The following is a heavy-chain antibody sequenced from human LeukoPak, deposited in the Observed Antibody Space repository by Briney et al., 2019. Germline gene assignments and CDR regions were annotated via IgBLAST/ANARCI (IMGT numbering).Heavy chain of an antibody. J-gene: IGHJ4*02. D-gene: IGHD1-14*01. CDR3: ARTTIFHRTFDY. CDR2: IYSGGST. CDR1: GFTFSSNY. Sequence: GGSLRLSCAASGFTFSSNYMSWVRQAPGKGLEWVSVIYSGGSTYYSDSVKGRFTISRDNSKNTLYLQMNSLRAEDTAVYYCARTTIFHRTFDYWGQGTLVTVSS. V-gene: IGHV3-53*01.